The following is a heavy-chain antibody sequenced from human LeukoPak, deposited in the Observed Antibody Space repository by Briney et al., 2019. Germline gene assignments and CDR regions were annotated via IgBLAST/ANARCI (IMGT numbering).Heavy chain of an antibody. CDR1: GFTVSSNY. V-gene: IGHV3-53*01. CDR3: ASFHETGTTLLY. CDR2: IYSGGST. Sequence: GGSLRLSCAASGFTVSSNYMSWVRQAPGKGLEWVSVIYSGGSTYYADSVKGRFTISRDNSRNTLYLQMNSLRAEDTAVYYCASFHETGTTLLYWGQGTLVTVSS. D-gene: IGHD1-7*01. J-gene: IGHJ4*02.